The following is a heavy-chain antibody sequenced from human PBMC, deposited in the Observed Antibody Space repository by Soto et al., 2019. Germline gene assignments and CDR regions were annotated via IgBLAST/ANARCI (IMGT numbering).Heavy chain of an antibody. CDR1: GFTFSSYA. V-gene: IGHV3-23*01. CDR2: ISGSGGST. D-gene: IGHD3-10*01. J-gene: IGHJ5*02. CDR3: ARPYYYGSGSYFWPSGTNWFDP. Sequence: HPGGSLRLSCAASGFTFSSYAMSWVRQAPGKGLEWVSAISGSGGSTYYADSVKGRFTISRDNSKNTLYLQMNSLRAEDTAVYYCARPYYYGSGSYFWPSGTNWFDPWGQGTLVTVSS.